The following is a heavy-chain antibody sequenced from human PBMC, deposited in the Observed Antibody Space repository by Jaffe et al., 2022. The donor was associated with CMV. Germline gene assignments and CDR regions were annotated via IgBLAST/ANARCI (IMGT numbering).Heavy chain of an antibody. CDR1: GFTFSSYA. CDR2: ISGSAHST. J-gene: IGHJ4*02. D-gene: IGHD3-3*01. Sequence: EVQLLESGGGLVQPGGSLRLSCAASGFTFSSYAMSWVRQAPGKGLEWVSAISGSAHSTYYADSVKGRFTISRDNSKNTLYLQMNSLRVEDTAVYYCAKSRHYDFWSAYPHYSFDYWGQGTLVTVSS. CDR3: AKSRHYDFWSAYPHYSFDY. V-gene: IGHV3-23*01.